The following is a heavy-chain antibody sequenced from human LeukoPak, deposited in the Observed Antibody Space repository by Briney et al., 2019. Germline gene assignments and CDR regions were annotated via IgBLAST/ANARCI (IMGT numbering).Heavy chain of an antibody. D-gene: IGHD5-18*01. CDR1: GFTLSSHG. CDR3: ATDSPYSYADL. V-gene: IGHV3-30*03. J-gene: IGHJ2*01. CDR2: ISYDGRNE. Sequence: GRSLRLSCTASGFTLSSHGMHWVRQAPGKGLEWEAVISYDGRNEYYADSMRGRSTVSRDNSKNTLYLQMNSVRAEDTAVYYCATDSPYSYADLWGRGTLVTVSS.